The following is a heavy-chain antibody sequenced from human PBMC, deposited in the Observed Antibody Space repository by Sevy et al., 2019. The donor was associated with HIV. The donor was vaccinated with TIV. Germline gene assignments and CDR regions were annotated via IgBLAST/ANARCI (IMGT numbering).Heavy chain of an antibody. Sequence: GGSLRLSCVVSTFTFSDYYMTWIRQAPGKGLEWISHISSGGTITSHADSVKGRFTISRDNAKNSLYLQMNSLSAEDTALYYCARVRYNYGSYYFDYGGQGTLVTFSS. D-gene: IGHD5-18*01. CDR3: ARVRYNYGSYYFDY. CDR1: TFTFSDYY. J-gene: IGHJ4*02. CDR2: ISSGGTIT. V-gene: IGHV3-11*01.